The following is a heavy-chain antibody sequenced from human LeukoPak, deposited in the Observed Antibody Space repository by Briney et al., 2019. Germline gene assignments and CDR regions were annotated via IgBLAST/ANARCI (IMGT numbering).Heavy chain of an antibody. CDR1: GGSISSHY. CDR3: ARWYCSSNTCYHMDV. D-gene: IGHD2-2*01. J-gene: IGHJ6*03. Sequence: SETLSLTCTGSGGSISSHYWSWMRQPPGEGLEWIGYIYYSGSTCYSPPLKSRVTMSVDTSKNQLSLRLSSVTAADTAVYYCARWYCSSNTCYHMDVWGKGTTVTVSS. V-gene: IGHV4-59*11. CDR2: IYYSGST.